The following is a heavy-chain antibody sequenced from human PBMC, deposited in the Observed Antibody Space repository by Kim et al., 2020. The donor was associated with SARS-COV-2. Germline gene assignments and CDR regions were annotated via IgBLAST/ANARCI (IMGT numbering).Heavy chain of an antibody. Sequence: GGSLRLSCAASGFTFSSYSMNWVRQAPGKGLEWVSSISSSSSYIYYADSVKGRFTISRDNAKNSLYLQMNSLRAEDTAVYYCAREALSDGAGGAFDIWGQGTMVTVSS. D-gene: IGHD2-8*02. CDR2: ISSSSSYI. CDR1: GFTFSSYS. V-gene: IGHV3-21*01. J-gene: IGHJ3*02. CDR3: AREALSDGAGGAFDI.